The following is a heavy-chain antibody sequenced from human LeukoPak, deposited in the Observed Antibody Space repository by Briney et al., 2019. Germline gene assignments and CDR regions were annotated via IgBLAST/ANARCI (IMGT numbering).Heavy chain of an antibody. CDR1: GYTFTSYY. Sequence: ASVKVSCKASGYTFTSYYMHWVRQAPGQGLEWMGIINPSGGSTSYAQKFQGRVTMTRDTSTSTVYMELSSLRSEDTAVYYCVQAPYYYDSPDYWGQGTLVTVSS. J-gene: IGHJ4*02. V-gene: IGHV1-46*01. D-gene: IGHD3-22*01. CDR3: VQAPYYYDSPDY. CDR2: INPSGGST.